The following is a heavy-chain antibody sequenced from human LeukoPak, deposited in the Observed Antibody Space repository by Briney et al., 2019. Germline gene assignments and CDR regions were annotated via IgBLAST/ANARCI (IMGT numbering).Heavy chain of an antibody. CDR1: GFTFSSYA. CDR3: AKDAVPGGSGSYYPYYFDY. CDR2: ISGSGGST. Sequence: GGSLRLSCAASGFTFSSYAMGWVRQAPGKGLEWVSAISGSGGSTYYADSVKGRFTISRDNSKNTLYLQMNSLRAEDTAVYYCAKDAVPGGSGSYYPYYFDYWGQGTLVTVSS. V-gene: IGHV3-23*01. J-gene: IGHJ4*02. D-gene: IGHD3-10*01.